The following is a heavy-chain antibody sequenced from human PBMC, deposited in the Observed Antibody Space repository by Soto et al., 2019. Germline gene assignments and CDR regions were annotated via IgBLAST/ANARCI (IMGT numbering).Heavy chain of an antibody. CDR3: TTDPYLLDLPPGYYYGMDV. CDR2: IKSKTDGGTT. V-gene: IGHV3-15*07. Sequence: GGSLRLSCAASGFTFSNAWMNWVRQAPGKGLEWVGRIKSKTDGGTTDYAAPVKGRFTISRDDSKNTLYLRMNSLKTEDTAVYYCTTDPYLLDLPPGYYYGMDVWGQGTTVTVSS. CDR1: GFTFSNAW. D-gene: IGHD1-1*01. J-gene: IGHJ6*02.